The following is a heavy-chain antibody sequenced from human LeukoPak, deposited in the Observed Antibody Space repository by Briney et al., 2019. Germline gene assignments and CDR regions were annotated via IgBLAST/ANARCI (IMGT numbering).Heavy chain of an antibody. CDR2: INPGDSDT. V-gene: IGHV5-51*01. Sequence: GESLKISCKGSGYSFTTYWIGWVRQMPEKGLEWMGIINPGDSDTRYSPSFQGQVTISADKSISTAYLQWSSLKALDTAMYYCAMRHSSGWYYDYWGQGTLVTVSS. J-gene: IGHJ4*02. CDR1: GYSFTTYW. CDR3: AMRHSSGWYYDY. D-gene: IGHD6-19*01.